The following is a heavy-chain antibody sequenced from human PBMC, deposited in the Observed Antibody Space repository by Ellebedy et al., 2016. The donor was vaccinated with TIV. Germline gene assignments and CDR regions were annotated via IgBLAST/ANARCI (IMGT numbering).Heavy chain of an antibody. CDR2: ISGSGGNT. J-gene: IGHJ4*01. CDR3: VKEGGNGDHPTTFDC. V-gene: IGHV3-23*01. CDR1: GFTFNSYA. D-gene: IGHD4-17*01. Sequence: GESLKISCAASGFTFNSYAMSWVRQAPGKGLEWVSAISGSGGNTYYADSVKGRFTISRDNSKNTLYLQMNSLRAEDTALNYCVKEGGNGDHPTTFDCWGHGTLVTVSS.